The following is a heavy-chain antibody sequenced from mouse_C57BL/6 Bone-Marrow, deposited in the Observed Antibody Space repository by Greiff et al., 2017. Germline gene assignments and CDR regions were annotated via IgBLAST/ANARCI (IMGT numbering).Heavy chain of an antibody. Sequence: EVMLVESGGGLVKPGGSLKLSCAASGFTFSSYAMSWVRQTPEKRLEWVATISDGGSYTYYPDNVKGRFTIYRDNAKNNLYLQMSHLKSEDTAMYYCARDGNYREAMDYWGQGTSVTVSS. D-gene: IGHD2-12*01. CDR3: ARDGNYREAMDY. V-gene: IGHV5-4*01. CDR2: ISDGGSYT. J-gene: IGHJ4*01. CDR1: GFTFSSYA.